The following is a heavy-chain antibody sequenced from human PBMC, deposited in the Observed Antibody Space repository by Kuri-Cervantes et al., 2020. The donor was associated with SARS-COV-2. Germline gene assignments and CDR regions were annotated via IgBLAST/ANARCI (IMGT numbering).Heavy chain of an antibody. V-gene: IGHV1-8*01. J-gene: IGHJ5*02. CDR2: MNPYSGNS. CDR3: ARDTWRSPAAITGSIDP. CDR1: GYPFTSYD. D-gene: IGHD2-2*01. Sequence: ASVKVSCKASGYPFTSYDINWVRQATGQGPEWMGWMNPYSGNSGSAQKFQGRITMNWDTSISTAYMELNTLRSEDTAVYYCARDTWRSPAAITGSIDPWGQGTLVTVSS.